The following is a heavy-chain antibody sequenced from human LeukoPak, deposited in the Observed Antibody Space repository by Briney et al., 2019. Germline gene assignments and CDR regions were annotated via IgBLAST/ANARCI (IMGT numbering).Heavy chain of an antibody. J-gene: IGHJ4*02. CDR2: INLSGGST. V-gene: IGHV1-46*02. D-gene: IGHD6-19*01. Sequence: ASVKVSCKASGYIFNAYYMHWVRQAPGQGLEWMGIINLSGGSTRYAQEFQGRVTMTRDTSTSTVHMDLSSLRSDDTAVYYCARESDIAVAGTGFDYWGQGTLVTVSS. CDR1: GYIFNAYY. CDR3: ARESDIAVAGTGFDY.